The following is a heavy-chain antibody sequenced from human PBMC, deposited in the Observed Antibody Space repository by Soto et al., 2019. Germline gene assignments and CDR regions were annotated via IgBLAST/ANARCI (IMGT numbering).Heavy chain of an antibody. CDR2: ISGSGDRT. CDR1: GFTFSSCA. D-gene: IGHD3-3*01. J-gene: IGHJ4*02. V-gene: IGHV3-23*01. CDR3: AKDGRRDLGASWSEPRMG. Sequence: EVQLLESGGGLEQPGGSLRLSCAASGFTFSSCAMSWVRQAPGKGLEWVSTISGSGDRTYYAASVKGRFTISRDNAKNTLYLQTNSLRPEDTAVYYCAKDGRRDLGASWSEPRMGWGQGTLVTVSS.